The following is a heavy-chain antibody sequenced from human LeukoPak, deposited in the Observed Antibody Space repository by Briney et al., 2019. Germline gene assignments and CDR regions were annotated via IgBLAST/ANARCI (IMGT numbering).Heavy chain of an antibody. D-gene: IGHD3-22*01. CDR2: IHITRST. CDR1: GVSINGYY. CDR3: ARGRDDTGYSGDYHFDY. Sequence: SETLSLTCAVYGVSINGYYWTWIRQPAGKGMEWIGRIHITRSTRYNPSLQSRVTMSVDTSKNQFSLKLSSVTAADTAVYFCARGRDDTGYSGDYHFDYWGQGILVAVSS. J-gene: IGHJ4*02. V-gene: IGHV4-59*10.